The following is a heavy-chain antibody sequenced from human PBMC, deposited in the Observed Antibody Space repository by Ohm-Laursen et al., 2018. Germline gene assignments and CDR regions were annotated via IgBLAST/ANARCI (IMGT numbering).Heavy chain of an antibody. V-gene: IGHV3-33*01. CDR3: ARDRTVYGVGNGLDALDV. J-gene: IGHJ3*01. CDR1: GFNFGAHN. Sequence: SLRLSCTASGFNFGAHNVDWVRQAPGKGLEWVSLLWYDGSNKLYAESVKGRFTISRDTSKKTLYLQMSALSAEDTAVYYCARDRTVYGVGNGLDALDVWGQGTMVTVSS. CDR2: LWYDGSNK. D-gene: IGHD3-3*01.